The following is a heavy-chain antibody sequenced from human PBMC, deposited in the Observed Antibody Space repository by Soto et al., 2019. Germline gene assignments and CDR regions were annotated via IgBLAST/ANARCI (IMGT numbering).Heavy chain of an antibody. CDR1: GYTFTTYG. J-gene: IGHJ6*02. CDR2: VSPYNGDT. Sequence: ASVKVSCKASGYTFTTYGINWVRQAPGQGLEWMGWVSPYNGDTTYAQKVQGRVTMTTDTSARTAYLELRSLRSDDTAVYYCAREVGHMDVWGQGTTVTVSS. V-gene: IGHV1-18*04. CDR3: AREVGHMDV.